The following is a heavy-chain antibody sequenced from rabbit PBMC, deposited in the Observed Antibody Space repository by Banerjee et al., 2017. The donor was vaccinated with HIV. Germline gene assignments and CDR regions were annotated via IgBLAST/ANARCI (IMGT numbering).Heavy chain of an antibody. D-gene: IGHD6-1*01. CDR2: IGAGDGST. CDR1: GFSYSSGYY. V-gene: IGHV1S40*01. CDR3: ARDHPYAVYGGHGYADL. J-gene: IGHJ4*01. Sequence: QSLEESGGDLVKPGASLTLTCKASGFSYSSGYYMCWVRQAPGKGLEWIACIGAGDGSTDYASWAKGRFTISKTSSTTVTLQMTSLTAADTATYFCARDHPYAVYGGHGYADLWGPGTLVTVS.